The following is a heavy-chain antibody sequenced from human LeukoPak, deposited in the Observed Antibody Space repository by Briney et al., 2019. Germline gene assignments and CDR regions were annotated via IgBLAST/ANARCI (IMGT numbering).Heavy chain of an antibody. Sequence: SETLSLTCAVYGGSFSGYYWSWIRQPPGKGLEWIGEINHSGSTNYNPSLKSRVTISVDTSKNQFSLKLSSVTAADTAVYYCAGYSYGSSWYQTKWFDPWGQGTLVTVSS. D-gene: IGHD6-13*01. V-gene: IGHV4-34*01. CDR1: GGSFSGYY. J-gene: IGHJ5*02. CDR2: INHSGST. CDR3: AGYSYGSSWYQTKWFDP.